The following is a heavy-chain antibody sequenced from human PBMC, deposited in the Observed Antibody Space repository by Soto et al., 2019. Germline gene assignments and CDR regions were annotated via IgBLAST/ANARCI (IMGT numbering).Heavy chain of an antibody. D-gene: IGHD2-2*02. CDR1: GFILSSYW. CDR3: ARELPTTIRGGYYYSYGMDV. Sequence: EVQLVESGGGLVQPGGPLRLSCAASGFILSSYWMHWVRQVPGKGLVWVSRLHSDGSTTTYAGSVKGRFTISRDNAKNTLYLQMNSLRAEDTAVYYCARELPTTIRGGYYYSYGMDVWGQGATVTVSS. J-gene: IGHJ6*02. V-gene: IGHV3-74*03. CDR2: LHSDGSTT.